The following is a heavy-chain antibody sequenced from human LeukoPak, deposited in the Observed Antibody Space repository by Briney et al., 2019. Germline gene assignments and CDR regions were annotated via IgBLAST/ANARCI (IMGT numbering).Heavy chain of an antibody. CDR1: GYSFTSYW. V-gene: IGHV5-51*01. CDR2: IYPGDSDT. J-gene: IGHJ3*02. Sequence: GVSLKISCKGSGYSFTSYWIGWVRQMPGKGLEWMGIIYPGDSDTRYSPSFQGQVTISADKSISTAYLQWSSLKASDTAMYYCALVVTIFGVVPDAFDIWGQGTMVTVSS. D-gene: IGHD3-3*01. CDR3: ALVVTIFGVVPDAFDI.